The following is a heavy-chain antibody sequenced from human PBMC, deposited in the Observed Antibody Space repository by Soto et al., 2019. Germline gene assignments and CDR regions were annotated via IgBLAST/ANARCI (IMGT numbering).Heavy chain of an antibody. Sequence: EVQLVESGGGLVQPGRSLRLSCAASGFTFDDYAMHWVRQAPGKGLEWVSGISWNSGSIGYADSVKGRFTISRDNAKNSLYLQMNSLRAEDTALYYCSKDIGDSYYFDYCGQGTLVTVSS. D-gene: IGHD4-17*01. CDR3: SKDIGDSYYFDY. V-gene: IGHV3-9*01. J-gene: IGHJ4*02. CDR1: GFTFDDYA. CDR2: ISWNSGSI.